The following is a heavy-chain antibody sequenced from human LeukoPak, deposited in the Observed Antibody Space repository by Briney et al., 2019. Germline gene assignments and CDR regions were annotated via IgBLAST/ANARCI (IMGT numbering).Heavy chain of an antibody. J-gene: IGHJ4*02. V-gene: IGHV1-18*01. D-gene: IGHD1-26*01. CDR1: GYTFTSYG. Sequence: GASVKVSCKASGYTFTSYGISWVRQAPGQGLEWMGWISAYNGNTNYAQKLQGRVTMTTDTSTSTAYMELRSLRSDDTAVYYCARHHPPGRYNEPFQSQWGQGTLVTVSS. CDR2: ISAYNGNT. CDR3: ARHHPPGRYNEPFQSQ.